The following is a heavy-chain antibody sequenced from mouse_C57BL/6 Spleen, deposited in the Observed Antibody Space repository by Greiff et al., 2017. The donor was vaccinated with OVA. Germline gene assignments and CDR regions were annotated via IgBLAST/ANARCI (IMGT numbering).Heavy chain of an antibody. J-gene: IGHJ4*01. CDR3: ARIYDGHRGAMDY. D-gene: IGHD2-3*01. Sequence: EVQLQQSGGGLVKPGGSLKLSCAASGFTFSDYGMHWVRQAPEKGLEWVAYISSGSSTIYYADTVKGRFTISRDNAKNTLFLQMTSLRSEDTAMYYCARIYDGHRGAMDYWGQGTSVTVSS. CDR1: GFTFSDYG. CDR2: ISSGSSTI. V-gene: IGHV5-17*01.